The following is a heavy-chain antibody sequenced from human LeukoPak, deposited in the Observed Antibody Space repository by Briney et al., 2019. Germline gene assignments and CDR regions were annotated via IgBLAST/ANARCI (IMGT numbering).Heavy chain of an antibody. Sequence: GGSLRLSCGASGFTFSTYAMSWVRQAPGKGLEWVSGISGSGGGNTYYADSVKGRFTISRDNSKNTLYLQMNSLRAEDTAVYYCAKSGLNRFDYWGQGTLVTVSS. D-gene: IGHD2-15*01. V-gene: IGHV3-23*01. CDR1: GFTFSTYA. CDR2: ISGSGGGNT. CDR3: AKSGLNRFDY. J-gene: IGHJ4*02.